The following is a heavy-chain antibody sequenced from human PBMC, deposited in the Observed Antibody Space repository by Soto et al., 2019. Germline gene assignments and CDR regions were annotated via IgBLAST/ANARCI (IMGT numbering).Heavy chain of an antibody. CDR1: GFTFSSYD. CDR2: ISSNGGTT. Sequence: EVQLAESGGGMVQPGGSLRLSCVASGFTFSSYDMHWVRQAPGKGLEYVSSISSNGGTTYYGNSVKGRFTISRDNSKDPLSRQMGSRGAEDMAVYYCVRRVSGNYDYWGQGTRVTVSS. D-gene: IGHD1-7*01. J-gene: IGHJ4*02. V-gene: IGHV3-64*01. CDR3: VRRVSGNYDY.